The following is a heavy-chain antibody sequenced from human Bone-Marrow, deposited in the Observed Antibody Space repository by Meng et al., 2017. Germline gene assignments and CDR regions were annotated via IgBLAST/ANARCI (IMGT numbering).Heavy chain of an antibody. CDR1: GYTFTSYY. CDR3: VAMFLSYSSGWYYFDS. CDR2: INPSGGST. Sequence: ASVKVSCKASGYTFTSYYMHWVRQAPGQGLEWMGIINPSGGSTSYAQKFQGRVTMTRDTSTSTVYMELSSLRAEDTAVYYCVAMFLSYSSGWYYFDSWDQGTLVTVSS. V-gene: IGHV1-46*01. J-gene: IGHJ4*02. D-gene: IGHD6-19*01.